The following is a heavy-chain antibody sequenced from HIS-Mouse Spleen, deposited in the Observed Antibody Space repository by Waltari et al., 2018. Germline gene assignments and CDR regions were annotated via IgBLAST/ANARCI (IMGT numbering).Heavy chain of an antibody. J-gene: IGHJ1*01. D-gene: IGHD3-10*01. CDR3: ARDPQLGHFQH. CDR2: IKPNSGGT. Sequence: QVQLVQSGAEVKKPGASVKVSCKASGYTFTGYYMHWVRQAPGQGLEWMGGIKPNSGGTNYAQKCQGRVTMTRDTSISTAYMELSRLRSDDTAVYYCARDPQLGHFQHWGQGTLVTVSS. CDR1: GYTFTGYY. V-gene: IGHV1-2*02.